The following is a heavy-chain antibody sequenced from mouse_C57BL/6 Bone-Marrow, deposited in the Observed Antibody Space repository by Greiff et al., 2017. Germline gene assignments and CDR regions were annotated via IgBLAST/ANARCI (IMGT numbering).Heavy chain of an antibody. J-gene: IGHJ4*01. Sequence: DVMLVESGGGLVQPGESLKLSCESNEYEFPSHDMSWVRKTPEKRLELVAAINSDGGSTYYPDTMERRFIISRDNTKKTLYLQMSSLRSEDTALYYCARRFYYGYGYAMDYWGQGTSVTVSS. CDR1: EYEFPSHD. CDR2: INSDGGST. D-gene: IGHD2-2*01. CDR3: ARRFYYGYGYAMDY. V-gene: IGHV5-2*03.